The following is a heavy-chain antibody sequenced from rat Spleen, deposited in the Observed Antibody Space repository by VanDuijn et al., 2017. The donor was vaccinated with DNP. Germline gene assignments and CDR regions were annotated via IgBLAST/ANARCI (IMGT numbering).Heavy chain of an antibody. J-gene: IGHJ2*01. V-gene: IGHV5-19*01. CDR3: ATHDYASWG. CDR1: GFTFSNYG. Sequence: EVQLVESGGGLVQPGESLKLSCVASGFTFSNYGMHWIRQAPTKGLEWVASISPSGGSTYYRDSVKGRFTTSRDNAKSTLYLQMDSLRSEDTATYYCATHDYASWGWGQGVMVTVSS. CDR2: ISPSGGST. D-gene: IGHD1-7*01.